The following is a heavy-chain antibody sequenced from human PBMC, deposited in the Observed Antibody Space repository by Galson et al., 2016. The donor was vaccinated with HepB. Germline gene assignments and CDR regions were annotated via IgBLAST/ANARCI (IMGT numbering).Heavy chain of an antibody. D-gene: IGHD3-10*01. CDR3: ANGGFYGSGRGDV. CDR2: ISYDGGNQ. CDR1: GFIFSSYG. J-gene: IGHJ6*02. V-gene: IGHV3-33*03. Sequence: SLRLSCAASGFIFSSYGFHWVRQAPGKGLEWVAVISYDGGNQYYADSVKGRFTISRDNSKNTVYLQMNSLRAEDTAVYYCANGGFYGSGRGDVWGQGTTVTVSS.